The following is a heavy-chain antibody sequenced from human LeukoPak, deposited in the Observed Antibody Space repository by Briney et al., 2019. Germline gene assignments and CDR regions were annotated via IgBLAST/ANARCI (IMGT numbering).Heavy chain of an antibody. D-gene: IGHD5-18*01. CDR2: ISAYNGNT. CDR3: AREEGVGYSYGYPDY. CDR1: GGTFSSYA. J-gene: IGHJ4*02. V-gene: IGHV1-18*01. Sequence: ASVKVSCKASGGTFSSYAISWVRQAPGQGLEWMGWISAYNGNTNYAQKLQGRVTMTTDTSTSTAYMELRSLRSDDTAVYYCAREEGVGYSYGYPDYWGQGTLVTVSS.